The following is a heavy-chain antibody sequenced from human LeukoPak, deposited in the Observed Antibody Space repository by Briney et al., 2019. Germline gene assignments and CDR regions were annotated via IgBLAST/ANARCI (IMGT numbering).Heavy chain of an antibody. J-gene: IGHJ6*03. CDR1: GFTFSNYD. CDR3: ARGLSYYYYYMDV. V-gene: IGHV3-13*01. D-gene: IGHD2-15*01. CDR2: IGTAGDI. Sequence: GGSLRLSCAASGFTFSNYDMHWVRQATGKGLEWVSGIGTAGDIYYAGSVKGRFTISRDNAKNSLYLQMNSLRAEDTAVYYCARGLSYYYYYMDVWGKGTTVTVSS.